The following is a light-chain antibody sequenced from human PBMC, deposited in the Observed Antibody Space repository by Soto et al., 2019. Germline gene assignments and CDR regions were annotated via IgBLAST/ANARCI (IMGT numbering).Light chain of an antibody. CDR1: SSGIGASNY. CDR2: DVN. J-gene: IGLJ1*01. Sequence: QSVLTQPASVSGSPGQSISISCTGTSSGIGASNYVSWYRQHPGKAPQLLIYDVNNRPSGVSHRFSGSKSGNTASLTISGLQSEDEADYFCTSYTGSNTLEVFGPGTKVTVL. CDR3: TSYTGSNTLEV. V-gene: IGLV2-14*03.